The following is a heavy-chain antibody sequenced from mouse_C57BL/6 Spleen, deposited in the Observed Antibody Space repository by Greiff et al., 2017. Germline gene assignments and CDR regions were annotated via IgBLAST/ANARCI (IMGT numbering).Heavy chain of an antibody. V-gene: IGHV1-82*01. CDR3: ARSDDSSYGYFDV. CDR2: IYPGDGDT. D-gene: IGHD1-1*01. CDR1: GYAFSSYW. Sequence: VQLQQSGPELVKPGASVKMSCKASGYAFSSYWMNWVKQRHGKSLEWIGQIYPGDGDTNYNGKFKGKATLTADKSSSTAYVQLSSLTSEDSAVYFCARSDDSSYGYFDVWGTGTTVTVSS. J-gene: IGHJ1*03.